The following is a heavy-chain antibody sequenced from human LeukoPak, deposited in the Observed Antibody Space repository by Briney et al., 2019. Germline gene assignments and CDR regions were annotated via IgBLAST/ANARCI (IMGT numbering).Heavy chain of an antibody. CDR3: ATSDDSSGSD. V-gene: IGHV3-7*01. CDR2: INLDGSVI. CDR1: GFTFSGYW. Sequence: GGPLRLSCAASGFTFSGYWMSWVRQAPGKGLEWVANINLDGSVIHYVDSAKGRFTISRDNAKNSLYLQMNYLRAEDTALYYCATSDDSSGSDWGQGTLVTVSS. J-gene: IGHJ4*02. D-gene: IGHD3-22*01.